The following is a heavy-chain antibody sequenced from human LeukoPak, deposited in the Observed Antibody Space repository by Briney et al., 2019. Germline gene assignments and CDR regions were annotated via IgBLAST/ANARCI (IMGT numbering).Heavy chain of an antibody. D-gene: IGHD2-15*01. CDR1: GDSITAPKW. V-gene: IGHV4-4*02. CDR3: VGRGQYGGSWLFES. Sequence: SETRSLTCTVSGDSITAPKWWSWVRQAPGEGLEWIGEIYHDRTTSFNPSLRSRLTMSVDKSANQFFLNLNSVSATDTAVYSCVGRGQYGGSWLFESWGRGALVTVSS. CDR2: IYHDRTT. J-gene: IGHJ4*02.